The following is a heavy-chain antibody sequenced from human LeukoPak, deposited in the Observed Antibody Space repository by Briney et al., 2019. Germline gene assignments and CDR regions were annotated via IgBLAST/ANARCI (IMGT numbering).Heavy chain of an antibody. Sequence: SETLSLTCAVYSESFSGYYWSWIRQPPGKGLEWIGEINHSGSTNYNPSLKSRVTISVDTSKNQFSLKLSSVTAADTAVYYCARGLRYSSSWFDYWGQGALVTVSS. CDR3: ARGLRYSSSWFDY. J-gene: IGHJ4*02. D-gene: IGHD6-13*01. CDR2: INHSGST. CDR1: SESFSGYY. V-gene: IGHV4-34*01.